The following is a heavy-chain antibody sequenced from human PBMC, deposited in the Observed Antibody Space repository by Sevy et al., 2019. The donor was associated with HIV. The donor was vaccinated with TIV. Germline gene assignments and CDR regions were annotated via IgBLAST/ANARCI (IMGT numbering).Heavy chain of an antibody. CDR3: ARDQSSSWYSLYYYYYGMDV. CDR1: GFTFSSYW. Sequence: GGSLRLSRAASGFTFSSYWMSWVHQAPGKGLEWVATIKQDGSGKYYVDSVKGRFTISRDKAKNSLYLQMNSLRAEDTAVYYCARDQSSSWYSLYYYYYGMDVWGQGTTVTVSS. V-gene: IGHV3-7*01. D-gene: IGHD6-13*01. CDR2: IKQDGSGK. J-gene: IGHJ6*02.